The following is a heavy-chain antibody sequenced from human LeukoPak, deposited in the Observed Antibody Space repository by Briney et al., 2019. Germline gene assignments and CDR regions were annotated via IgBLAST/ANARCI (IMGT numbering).Heavy chain of an antibody. CDR3: ARDASAASAFDY. J-gene: IGHJ4*02. CDR1: GFTVSSNY. D-gene: IGHD6-13*01. CDR2: IYSGGST. Sequence: GGSLRLSCAASGFTVSSNYMNWVRQAPGKGLEWVSVIYSGGSTYYADSVKGRFTISRDNSKNTLYLQMNSLRAEDTAVYYCARDASAASAFDYWGQGTLVTVSS. V-gene: IGHV3-53*01.